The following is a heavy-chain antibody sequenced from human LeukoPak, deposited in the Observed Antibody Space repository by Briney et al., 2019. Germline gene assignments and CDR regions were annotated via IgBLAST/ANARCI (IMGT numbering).Heavy chain of an antibody. J-gene: IGHJ4*02. D-gene: IGHD5-18*01. CDR2: IYYSGST. Sequence: SQTLSLTCTVSGGSISSGDYYWSWIRQPPRKGLEWIGYIYYSGSTYYNPSLKSRVTISVDTSKNQFSLKLSSVTAADTAVYYCARGGYSYGYFDYWGQGTLVTVSS. CDR1: GGSISSGDYY. CDR3: ARGGYSYGYFDY. V-gene: IGHV4-30-4*08.